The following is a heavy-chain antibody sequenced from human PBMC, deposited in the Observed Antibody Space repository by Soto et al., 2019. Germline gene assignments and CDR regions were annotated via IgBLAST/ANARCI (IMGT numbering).Heavy chain of an antibody. CDR1: GFTFSSYG. CDR2: IWYDGSNK. V-gene: IGHV3-33*01. Sequence: GGSLRLSCAASGFTFSSYGMHWVRQAPGKGLEWVAVIWYDGSNKYYADSVKGRFTISRDNSKNTLYLQMNSLRAEDTAVYYCARDGRSGWYPPHDAFDIWGQGTMVTVSS. J-gene: IGHJ3*02. D-gene: IGHD6-19*01. CDR3: ARDGRSGWYPPHDAFDI.